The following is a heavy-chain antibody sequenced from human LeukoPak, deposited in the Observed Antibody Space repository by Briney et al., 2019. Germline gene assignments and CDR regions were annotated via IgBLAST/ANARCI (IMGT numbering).Heavy chain of an antibody. CDR3: ARDPGYESWSPFWGGMDV. CDR1: GFTFSSYG. D-gene: IGHD3-16*01. V-gene: IGHV3-74*01. Sequence: PGRSLRLSCAASGFTFSSYGMHWVRQAPGKGLVWVSRITRDGSSTTYADSVKGRFTTSRDNAKNTLYLQMDSLRDDDTAVYYCARDPGYESWSPFWGGMDVWGNGTTVIVSS. CDR2: ITRDGSST. J-gene: IGHJ6*03.